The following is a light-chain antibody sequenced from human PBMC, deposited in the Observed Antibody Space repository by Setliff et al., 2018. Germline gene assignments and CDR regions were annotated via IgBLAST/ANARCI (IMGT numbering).Light chain of an antibody. CDR3: QVWGANDHVF. CDR2: YDT. Sequence: SYELTQPPSVSVARGRTARITCGGDNIGRTSVHWYQQKPGQAPRQVINYDTHRASGIPERFSGSNSGNKATLTISRVEAGDEADFYCQVWGANDHVFFGGGTKVTVL. CDR1: NIGRTS. J-gene: IGLJ2*01. V-gene: IGLV3-21*01.